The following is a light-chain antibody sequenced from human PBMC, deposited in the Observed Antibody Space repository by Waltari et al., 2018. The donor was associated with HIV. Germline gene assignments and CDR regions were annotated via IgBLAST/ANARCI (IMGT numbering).Light chain of an antibody. J-gene: IGLJ2*01. V-gene: IGLV6-57*04. Sequence: FVLAQPHSVSESPGKTVSISCTRSTGSIATNYVQWFQQRPGSAPTTLIYEDRHRPSGVPDRFSGSIDKSSNSASLTISGLETDDEADYYCQSYDDNNPAIFGGGTKLTVL. CDR1: TGSIATNY. CDR3: QSYDDNNPAI. CDR2: EDR.